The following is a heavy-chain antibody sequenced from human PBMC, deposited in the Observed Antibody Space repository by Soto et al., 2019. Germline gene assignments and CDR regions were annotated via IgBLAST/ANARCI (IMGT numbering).Heavy chain of an antibody. CDR1: GFTFSSYA. D-gene: IGHD2-21*01. CDR3: AKDVVGLRPEGEVGYYFDY. Sequence: EVQLLESGGGLVQPGGSLRLSCAASGFTFSSYAMSWVRQAPGKGLEWVSAISGSGGSTYSADSVKGRFTISRDNSKNTLYLQMNSLRAEDTAVYYCAKDVVGLRPEGEVGYYFDYWGQGTLVTVSS. V-gene: IGHV3-23*01. CDR2: ISGSGGST. J-gene: IGHJ4*02.